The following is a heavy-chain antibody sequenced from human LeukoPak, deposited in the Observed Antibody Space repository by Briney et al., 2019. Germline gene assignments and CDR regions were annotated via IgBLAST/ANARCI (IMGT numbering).Heavy chain of an antibody. J-gene: IGHJ5*02. CDR1: GFTFSNYW. Sequence: GGSLRLSCAASGFTFSNYWMSWVRQAPGKGLEWVANIKEDGSEKYYVDSVKGRFTISRDNAKNSLYLQMNSLRAEDTAVYYCTTEGQVVPAAIETPAIRWFDPWGQGTLVTVSS. CDR2: IKEDGSEK. V-gene: IGHV3-7*01. D-gene: IGHD2-2*01. CDR3: TTEGQVVPAAIETPAIRWFDP.